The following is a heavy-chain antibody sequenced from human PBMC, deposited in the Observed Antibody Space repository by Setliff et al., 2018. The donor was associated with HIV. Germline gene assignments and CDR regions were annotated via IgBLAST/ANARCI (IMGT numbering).Heavy chain of an antibody. CDR1: GASIRSSDYY. D-gene: IGHD2-21*01. J-gene: IGHJ4*02. V-gene: IGHV4-39*01. Sequence: PSETLSLTCTVSGASIRSSDYYWGWVRQPPGKGLEWIGIIYKSGSTFYSPPLKSRVTISVDTSKNQFSLQLSSVTAADTAIYYCATQVNRNYYFDHWGQGTLVTVS. CDR3: ATQVNRNYYFDH. CDR2: IYKSGST.